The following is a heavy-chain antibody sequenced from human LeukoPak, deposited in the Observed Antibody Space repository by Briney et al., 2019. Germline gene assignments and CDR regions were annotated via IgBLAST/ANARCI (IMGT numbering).Heavy chain of an antibody. CDR1: GGSISSSSSY. D-gene: IGHD1-26*01. J-gene: IGHJ4*02. CDR3: ARLIDSGSYYADNFDY. Sequence: SETLSLTCTVSGGSISSSSSYWGWIRQPPGKGLEWIGSIYYSGSTYYNPSLKSRVTISVDTSKNQFSLKLSSVTAADTAVYYCARLIDSGSYYADNFDYWGQGTLVTVSS. CDR2: IYYSGST. V-gene: IGHV4-39*07.